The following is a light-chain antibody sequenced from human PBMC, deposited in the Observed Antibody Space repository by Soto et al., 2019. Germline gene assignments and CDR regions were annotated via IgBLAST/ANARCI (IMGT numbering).Light chain of an antibody. CDR1: SSDIGAYNY. V-gene: IGLV2-14*01. J-gene: IGLJ2*01. CDR3: ASYTTSSTLI. Sequence: QSALTQPASVSGSPGQSITISCTGTSSDIGAYNYVSWYQQHHPGKVPKPVIYDVSHRPSGISSRFSGSKSGNAASLTISGLQAEDEADYYCASYTTSSTLIFGGGTQLTVL. CDR2: DVS.